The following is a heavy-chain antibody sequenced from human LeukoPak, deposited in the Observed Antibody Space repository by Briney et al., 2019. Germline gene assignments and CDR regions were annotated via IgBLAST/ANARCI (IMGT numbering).Heavy chain of an antibody. V-gene: IGHV4-59*01. CDR3: ARGGSGYDSFYYYGMDV. D-gene: IGHD5-12*01. Sequence: SETLSLTCTVSGGSNSSYYWSWIRQPPGKGLEWIGYIYDSGSTNYDPSLKSRVTISVDTSKNQFSLKLSSVTAADTAVYYCARGGSGYDSFYYYGMDVWGQGTTVTVSS. J-gene: IGHJ6*02. CDR1: GGSNSSYY. CDR2: IYDSGST.